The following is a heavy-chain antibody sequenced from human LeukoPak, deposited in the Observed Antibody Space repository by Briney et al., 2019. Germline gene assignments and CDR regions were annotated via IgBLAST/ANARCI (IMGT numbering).Heavy chain of an antibody. V-gene: IGHV3-9*01. CDR3: AKVTHYYDSSGYSSSYFDY. D-gene: IGHD3-22*01. CDR2: ISWNSGSI. CDR1: GFTFDDYA. J-gene: IGHJ4*02. Sequence: GRSLRLSCAASGFTFDDYAMHWVRQAPGKGLEWVSGISWNSGSIGYADSVKGRFTISRDNSKNTLYLQMNSLRAEDTAVYYCAKVTHYYDSSGYSSSYFDYWGQGTLVTVSS.